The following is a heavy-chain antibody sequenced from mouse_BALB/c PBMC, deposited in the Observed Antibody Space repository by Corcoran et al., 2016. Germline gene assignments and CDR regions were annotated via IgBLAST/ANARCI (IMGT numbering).Heavy chain of an antibody. J-gene: IGHJ4*01. CDR3: VRVLRVYFAMDN. Sequence: EVQLQQSGAELVKPGASVKLSFTASGFNIKDTYIHWVKHRPEQGLEWIGRFDPANGNTKYDTKFQGKAIITAYTSSNTASLQLSSLTSEDTAVYYCVRVLRVYFAMDNWGQGTPVIVSS. D-gene: IGHD1-1*01. CDR1: GFNIKDTY. V-gene: IGHV14-3*02. CDR2: FDPANGNT.